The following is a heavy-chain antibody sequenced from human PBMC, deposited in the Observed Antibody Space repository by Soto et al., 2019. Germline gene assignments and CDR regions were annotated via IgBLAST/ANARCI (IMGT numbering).Heavy chain of an antibody. Sequence: QVQLVESGGGVVQPGRSLRLSCAASGFTFSSYGMHWVRQALGKGLEWVAVISYDGSNKYYADSVKGRFTISRDNSKNTLYLQMNSLRAEDTAVYYCAKDQAGYSYGSGWVYWGQGTLVTVSS. CDR1: GFTFSSYG. V-gene: IGHV3-30*18. CDR2: ISYDGSNK. D-gene: IGHD5-18*01. CDR3: AKDQAGYSYGSGWVY. J-gene: IGHJ4*02.